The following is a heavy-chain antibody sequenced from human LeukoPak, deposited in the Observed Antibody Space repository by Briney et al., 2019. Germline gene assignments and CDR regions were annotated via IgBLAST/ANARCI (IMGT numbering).Heavy chain of an antibody. J-gene: IGHJ4*02. D-gene: IGHD5-12*01. Sequence: GGSLRLSCAASGFTFSSYAMHWVRQAPGKGLEWVAVISYDGSDKYYADSVKGRFTISRDNSKNTLYLQMNSLRAEDTAVYYCARGGSLVTTIDYWGQGTLVTVSS. CDR1: GFTFSSYA. CDR3: ARGGSLVTTIDY. V-gene: IGHV3-30-3*01. CDR2: ISYDGSDK.